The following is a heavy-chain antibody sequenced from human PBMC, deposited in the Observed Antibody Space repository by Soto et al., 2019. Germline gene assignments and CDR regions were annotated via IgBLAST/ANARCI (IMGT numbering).Heavy chain of an antibody. J-gene: IGHJ3*02. CDR1: GGSISSGNYY. CDR2: IYYSGNT. V-gene: IGHV4-31*03. D-gene: IGHD4-17*01. CDR3: ARDPNPTDYGDYRDAFDI. Sequence: SETLSLTCTVSGGSISSGNYYWAWIRQHPGKGLEWIGYIYYSGNTYYNPSLKSRVTISVDTSKNQFSLKLTSVTAADTAIYYCARDPNPTDYGDYRDAFDIWGQGTMVTVSS.